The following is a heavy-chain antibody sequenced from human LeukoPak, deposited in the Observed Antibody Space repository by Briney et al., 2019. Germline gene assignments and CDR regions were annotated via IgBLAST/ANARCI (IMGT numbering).Heavy chain of an antibody. J-gene: IGHJ4*02. CDR1: GFTVSSNY. CDR2: IKQDGSEK. V-gene: IGHV3-7*01. CDR3: ASISGDYFDY. Sequence: PGGSLRLSCAASGFTVSSNYMSWVRQAPGKGLEWVANIKQDGSEKYYVDSVKGRITISRDNAKNSLYLQMNSLRAEDTAVYYCASISGDYFDYWGQGTPVTVSS. D-gene: IGHD4-17*01.